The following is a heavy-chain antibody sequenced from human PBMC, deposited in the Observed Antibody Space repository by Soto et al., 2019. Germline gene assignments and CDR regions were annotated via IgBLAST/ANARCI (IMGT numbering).Heavy chain of an antibody. J-gene: IGHJ6*02. Sequence: SETLSLTYTVSGGSISSSSYYWGWIRQPPGKGLEWIGSIYYSGSTYYNPSLKSRVTISVDTSKNQFSLKLSSVTAADTAVYYCARLIAAHTAFYYYYGMDVWGQGTTVTSP. CDR2: IYYSGST. CDR1: GGSISSSSYY. D-gene: IGHD6-13*01. V-gene: IGHV4-39*01. CDR3: ARLIAAHTAFYYYYGMDV.